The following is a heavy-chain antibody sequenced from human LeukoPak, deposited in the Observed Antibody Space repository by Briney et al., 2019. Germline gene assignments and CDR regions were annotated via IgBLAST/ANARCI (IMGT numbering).Heavy chain of an antibody. CDR3: ARGYSGIKGYYYYMDV. CDR2: IIPIFGTA. CDR1: GGTFSSYA. D-gene: IGHD1-14*01. J-gene: IGHJ6*03. Sequence: ASVKVSCKASGGTFSSYAISWGRQAPGQGLEWVGGIIPIFGTANYAQKFQGRVTITTDESTSTAYMELSSLRSEDTAVYYCARGYSGIKGYYYYMDVWGKGTTVTVSS. V-gene: IGHV1-69*05.